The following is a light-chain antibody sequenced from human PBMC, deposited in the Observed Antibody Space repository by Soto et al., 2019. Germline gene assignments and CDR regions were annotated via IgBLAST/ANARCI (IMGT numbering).Light chain of an antibody. V-gene: IGKV3-20*01. Sequence: EIVLTQSPGTLSLSPGERATFSCRTSESVTSTYLAWYQQKPGQPPRLLIYAASSRATGIPDRFSGSGSGTDFTLTISRLEPEDFAVYYCQVFGSSPRYTFGRGTKLEIK. J-gene: IGKJ2*01. CDR2: AAS. CDR3: QVFGSSPRYT. CDR1: ESVTSTY.